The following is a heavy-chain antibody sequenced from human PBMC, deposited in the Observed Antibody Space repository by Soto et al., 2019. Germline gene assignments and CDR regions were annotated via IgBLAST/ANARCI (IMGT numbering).Heavy chain of an antibody. D-gene: IGHD6-19*01. CDR1: GYTFTSYD. CDR3: ARARGSGWRYD. V-gene: IGHV1-8*01. CDR2: MTPNSGNT. Sequence: QVQLVQSGAEVKKPGASVKVSCKASGYTFTSYDINWVRQATGQGLEWMGWMTPNSGNTGYAQKFQGRVTMTRNTSISTADRELSSRRAEDTAGYCWARARGSGWRYDWGQGTLVTVSS. J-gene: IGHJ4*02.